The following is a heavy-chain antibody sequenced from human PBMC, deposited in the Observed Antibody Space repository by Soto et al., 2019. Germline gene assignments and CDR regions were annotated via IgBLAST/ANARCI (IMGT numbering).Heavy chain of an antibody. CDR3: VRNSPTAPGGT. J-gene: IGHJ5*02. CDR1: GFNFRSYV. D-gene: IGHD2-15*01. V-gene: IGHV3-30*03. CDR2: ISYDGSKK. Sequence: GGSLRLSCAVSGFNFRSYVMHWVRQAPGKGLEWVAAISYDGSKKYYADSVKGRLSISRDNSKNTVYLQMNSLRGEDTAVYYCVRNSPTAPGGTWGQGTLVTVSS.